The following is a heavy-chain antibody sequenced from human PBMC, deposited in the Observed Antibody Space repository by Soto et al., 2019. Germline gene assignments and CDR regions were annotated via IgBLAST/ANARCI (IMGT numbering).Heavy chain of an antibody. CDR2: ISGSGGST. CDR1: GFTFSTYA. V-gene: IGHV3-23*01. D-gene: IGHD6-13*01. CDR3: AYSSTPFDY. J-gene: IGHJ4*02. Sequence: GGSLRLSCAASGFTFSTYAMAWVRQAPGKGLEWVSAISGSGGSTYYADSVKGRFTISRDNSKNTLYLQMNSLRAEDTAVYYCAYSSTPFDYWGQGTLVTVSS.